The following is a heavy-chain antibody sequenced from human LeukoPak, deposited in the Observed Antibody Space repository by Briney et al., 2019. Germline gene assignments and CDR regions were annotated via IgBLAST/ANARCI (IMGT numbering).Heavy chain of an antibody. V-gene: IGHV4-39*01. D-gene: IGHD5-18*01. CDR1: GGSFSGDY. CDR2: ICYSGST. J-gene: IGHJ4*02. Sequence: SETLSLTCGVYGGSFSGDYWGWIRQPPGKGLKWIGSICYSGSTYYNPSLKSRVTISVDTSKNQFSRKVCSVPAADTAVHYCVTLGYNYEVDYWGQGPLVTVSS. CDR3: VTLGYNYEVDY.